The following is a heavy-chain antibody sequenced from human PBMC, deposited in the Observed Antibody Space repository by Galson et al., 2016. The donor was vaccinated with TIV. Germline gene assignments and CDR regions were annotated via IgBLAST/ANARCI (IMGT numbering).Heavy chain of an antibody. CDR1: GDTFNTYT. D-gene: IGHD4-17*01. J-gene: IGHJ4*02. CDR2: IIPTLGMT. V-gene: IGHV1-69*02. Sequence: SVKVSCKASGDTFNTYTINWVRQAPGQGLEWMGRIIPTLGMTNYAQKLQGRVTITADKSTTTAYMELSSLRSGDTAMYYCAIATTVTSVPHREDYWGQGNLVTVSS. CDR3: AIATTVTSVPHREDY.